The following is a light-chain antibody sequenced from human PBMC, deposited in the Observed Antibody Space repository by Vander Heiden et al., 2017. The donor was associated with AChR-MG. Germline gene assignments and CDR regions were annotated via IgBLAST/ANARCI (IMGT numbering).Light chain of an antibody. CDR1: SSDVGGYNY. V-gene: IGLV2-14*01. CDR2: EVS. CDR3: SSYTSSSTLGV. J-gene: IGLJ2*01. Sequence: QSALTQPAPVSGSPGQSIHISCPGTSSDVGGYNYVSWYQQHPGKAPKLMIYEVSNRPSGVSNRFSGSKSGNTASLTISGLQAEDEADYYCSSYTSSSTLGVFGGGTKLTVL.